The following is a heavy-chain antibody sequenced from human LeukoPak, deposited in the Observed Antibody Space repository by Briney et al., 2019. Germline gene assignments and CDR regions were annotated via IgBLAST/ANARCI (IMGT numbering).Heavy chain of an antibody. CDR2: ITNSGDFV. CDR1: GFMFSGHY. Sequence: GGSLRLSCAPSGFMFSGHYMSWIRQAPGKGLEWISCITNSGDFVNYADSVKGRFNISRDNAKNSLYLQMNSLRAEDTAVYYCAREARATPDFWGQGTVVTVSS. V-gene: IGHV3-11*01. J-gene: IGHJ4*02. CDR3: AREARATPDF. D-gene: IGHD1-26*01.